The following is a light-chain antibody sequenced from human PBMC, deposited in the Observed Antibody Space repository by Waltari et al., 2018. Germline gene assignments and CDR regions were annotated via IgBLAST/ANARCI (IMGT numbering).Light chain of an antibody. V-gene: IGKV1-39*01. CDR1: QSVSSY. J-gene: IGKJ5*01. Sequence: DIQMTQSPSSLSASLGDRVTVTCRASQSVSSYLNWYQQKPGKAPKLLIYAASNLQSGVPSRFSGSGSGTDFTLTISSLQPEDFATYYCQQSYSTLRITFGQGTLLEIK. CDR3: QQSYSTLRIT. CDR2: AAS.